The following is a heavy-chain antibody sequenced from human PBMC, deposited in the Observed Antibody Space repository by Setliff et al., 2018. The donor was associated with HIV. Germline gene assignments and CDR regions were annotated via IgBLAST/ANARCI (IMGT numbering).Heavy chain of an antibody. CDR3: ARFLYEQLWPLDIDF. V-gene: IGHV3-7*01. D-gene: IGHD1-1*01. Sequence: LRLSCAASGFTFSRYWMSWVRQAPGKGLEWVASVKQDGTEIYYVDSVKGRITIFRDNAKKSMYLQMNSLRDEDTAVYYCARFLYEQLWPLDIDFWGQGVLVTVSS. CDR2: VKQDGTEI. J-gene: IGHJ4*02. CDR1: GFTFSRYW.